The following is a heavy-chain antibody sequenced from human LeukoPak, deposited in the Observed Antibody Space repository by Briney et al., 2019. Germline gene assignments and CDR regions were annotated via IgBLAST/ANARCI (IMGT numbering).Heavy chain of an antibody. CDR2: IIPIFGTA. D-gene: IGHD3-22*01. J-gene: IGHJ3*02. CDR1: GGTFSSYA. CDR3: ARDGPYYYDSSGYDDAFDI. V-gene: IGHV1-69*05. Sequence: SVKVSCKASGGTFSSYAISWVRQAPGQGLEWMKGIIPIFGTANYAQKFQGRVTITTDESTSTAYMELSSLRSEDTAVYYCARDGPYYYDSSGYDDAFDIWGQGTMVTVSS.